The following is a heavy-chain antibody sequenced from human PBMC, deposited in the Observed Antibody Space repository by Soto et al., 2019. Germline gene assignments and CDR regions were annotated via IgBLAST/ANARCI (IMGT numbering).Heavy chain of an antibody. D-gene: IGHD4-4*01. V-gene: IGHV3-66*01. CDR2: IYSGGGT. Sequence: GGSLRLSCAASGFIVSSNYMSWVRQAPGKGLEWVSVIYSGGGTYYADSVKGRFSVSRDNVKNTLYLQMNSLRAEDTAVYYCARDSDSCLDYWGQGTLVTVSS. CDR1: GFIVSSNY. CDR3: ARDSDSCLDY. J-gene: IGHJ4*02.